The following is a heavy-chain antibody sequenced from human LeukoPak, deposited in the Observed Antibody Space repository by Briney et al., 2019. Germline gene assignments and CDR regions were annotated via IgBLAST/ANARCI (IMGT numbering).Heavy chain of an antibody. Sequence: ASVKVSCKASGYTFTGYYMHWVRQAPGQGLEWMRWINPNSGGTNYAQKFQGRVTMTRDTSVSTAYMELSRLRSDDTAVYYCARVESGTVTTFDYWGQGTLVTVSS. CDR3: ARVESGTVTTFDY. J-gene: IGHJ4*02. V-gene: IGHV1-2*02. D-gene: IGHD4-17*01. CDR2: INPNSGGT. CDR1: GYTFTGYY.